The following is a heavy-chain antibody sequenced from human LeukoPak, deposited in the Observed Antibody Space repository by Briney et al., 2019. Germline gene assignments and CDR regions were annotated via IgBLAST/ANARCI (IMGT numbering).Heavy chain of an antibody. CDR2: ISRSGGST. V-gene: IGHV3-23*01. J-gene: IGHJ3*02. D-gene: IGHD4-23*01. CDR1: GFTFSSYA. Sequence: PGGSLRLSCAASGFTFSSYAMSWVRQAPGKGLEWVSAISRSGGSTYYADSVRGRFSISRDNSKNTLYLQMNSLRTEDTAVYYCAKVRKYGGNPHSAFDIWGQGTMVTVSS. CDR3: AKVRKYGGNPHSAFDI.